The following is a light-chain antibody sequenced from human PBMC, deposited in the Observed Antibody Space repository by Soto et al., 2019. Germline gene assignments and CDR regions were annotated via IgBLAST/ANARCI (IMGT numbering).Light chain of an antibody. Sequence: SALTQPASVSGSPGQSITFSCTGTSSDVGTYNYVSWYQQHPGKAPKLMIYAVSNRPSGVSNRFSGSKSGNTASLSISELHAEDEADYYCSSYTSISTLVVFGGGTKLTVL. J-gene: IGLJ2*01. CDR2: AVS. CDR1: SSDVGTYNY. V-gene: IGLV2-14*01. CDR3: SSYTSISTLVV.